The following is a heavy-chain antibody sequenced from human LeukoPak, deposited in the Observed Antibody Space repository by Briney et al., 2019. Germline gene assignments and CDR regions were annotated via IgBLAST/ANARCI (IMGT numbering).Heavy chain of an antibody. CDR3: ARVKPWNDILTGYPTHLFDY. D-gene: IGHD3-9*01. V-gene: IGHV1-69*04. Sequence: ASVKVSCKASGGNINSHGFSWVRQAPGQGLEWMGRIIRFLGITNYVQKFQGRVTIVADKSTSTAYMELRSLRSDDTAVYYCARVKPWNDILTGYPTHLFDYWGQGTLVTVSS. J-gene: IGHJ4*02. CDR2: IIRFLGIT. CDR1: GGNINSHG.